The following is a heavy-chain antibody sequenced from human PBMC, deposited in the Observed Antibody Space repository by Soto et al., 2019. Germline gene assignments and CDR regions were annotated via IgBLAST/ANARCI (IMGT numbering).Heavy chain of an antibody. CDR1: GFTFSSYA. CDR3: AGEQHAHSGYDSYFEY. J-gene: IGHJ4*02. Sequence: HPGGSLRLSCAASGFTFSSYAMHWVRQAPGKGLGWVAVISYDGSNKYYADSVKGRFTISRDNSKNTLYVQMNSLRAEDTAVYYCAGEQHAHSGYDSYFEYWGQGTLVTLTS. D-gene: IGHD5-12*01. CDR2: ISYDGSNK. V-gene: IGHV3-30-3*01.